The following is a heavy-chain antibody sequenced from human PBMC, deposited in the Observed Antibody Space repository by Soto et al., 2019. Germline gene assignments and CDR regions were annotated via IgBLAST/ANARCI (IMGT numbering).Heavy chain of an antibody. CDR2: ISYDGSNK. J-gene: IGHJ6*02. CDR3: AKDVIIYGDYSGYYYYYGMDV. D-gene: IGHD4-17*01. V-gene: IGHV3-30*18. CDR1: GFTFSSYG. Sequence: QVQLVESGGGVVQPGRSLRLSCAASGFTFSSYGMHWVRQAPGKGLEWVAVISYDGSNKYYADSVKGRFTISRDNSKNTLYLQMNSLRAEDTGVYYCAKDVIIYGDYSGYYYYYGMDVWGQGTTVTVSS.